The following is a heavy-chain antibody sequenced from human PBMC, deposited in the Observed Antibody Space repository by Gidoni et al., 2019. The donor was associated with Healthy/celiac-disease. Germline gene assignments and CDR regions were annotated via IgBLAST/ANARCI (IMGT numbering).Heavy chain of an antibody. Sequence: EVQLVESGGGLVKPGGSLRLSCQASGFTFSSYSMNWVRQAPGKGLEWVSSISSSSSYIYYADSVKGRFTISRDNAKNSLYLQMNSLRAEDTAVYYCARSRGGYSYGYGYWGQGTLVTVSS. CDR3: ARSRGGYSYGYGY. CDR1: GFTFSSYS. V-gene: IGHV3-21*01. CDR2: ISSSSSYI. J-gene: IGHJ4*02. D-gene: IGHD5-18*01.